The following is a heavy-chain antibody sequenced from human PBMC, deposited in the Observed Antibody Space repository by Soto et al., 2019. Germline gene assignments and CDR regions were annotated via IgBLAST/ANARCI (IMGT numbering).Heavy chain of an antibody. CDR3: AKDLAGKGDFYYYYGVDV. CDR1: GFTFDNFA. CDR2: ISWNSGSI. Sequence: GGSLRLSCAASGFTFDNFAMHWVRQAPGKGLEWVSGISWNSGSIGYADSVKARFTISRDNAKNSLYLQMNSLRAEDTALYYCAKDLAGKGDFYYYYGVDVRGQGTTVTVYS. V-gene: IGHV3-9*01. J-gene: IGHJ6*02. D-gene: IGHD6-19*01.